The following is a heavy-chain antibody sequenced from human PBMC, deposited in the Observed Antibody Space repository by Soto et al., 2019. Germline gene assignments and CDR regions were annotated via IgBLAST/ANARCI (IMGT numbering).Heavy chain of an antibody. CDR3: AKGLDIVLVPGAIGPYYYYGVDV. D-gene: IGHD2-2*03. V-gene: IGHV3-30*18. Sequence: QVQLVESGGDVVQPGRSLRLSCAASGFTFSSYGMNWVRRAPGKGLEWVALISYDGITKYYADSVKGRFTISRDNSKNTQYLQMNSLRPEDTAVYYCAKGLDIVLVPGAIGPYYYYGVDVWGQGTTVTVSS. J-gene: IGHJ6*02. CDR1: GFTFSSYG. CDR2: ISYDGITK.